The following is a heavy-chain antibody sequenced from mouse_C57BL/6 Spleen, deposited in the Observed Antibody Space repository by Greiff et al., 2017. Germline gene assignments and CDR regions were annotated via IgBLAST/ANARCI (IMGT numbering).Heavy chain of an antibody. D-gene: IGHD4-1*01. CDR2: IRLKSDTYAT. Sequence: EVKLMESGGGLVQPGGSMKLSCVASGFTFSNYWMNWVRQSPEKGLEWVAQIRLKSDTYATHYAESVKGRFTISRADSKSSVYLQMNNLRAEDTGIYYCTGESWGRAMDYWGQGTSVTVSS. CDR1: GFTFSNYW. J-gene: IGHJ4*01. CDR3: TGESWGRAMDY. V-gene: IGHV6-3*01.